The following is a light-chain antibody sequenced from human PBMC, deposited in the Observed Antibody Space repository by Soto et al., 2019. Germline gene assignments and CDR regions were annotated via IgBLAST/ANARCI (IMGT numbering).Light chain of an antibody. Sequence: QSALTQPASVSGSPGQSITISCTGTSSDVGSYTFVSWYQQHPDNVPKLMIFDVSRRPSGVSDRFSGSKSGNTASLTISGLQPEDEADDYCSSYTSSSTHVFGSGTKVTVL. J-gene: IGLJ1*01. V-gene: IGLV2-14*03. CDR1: SSDVGSYTF. CDR3: SSYTSSSTHV. CDR2: DVS.